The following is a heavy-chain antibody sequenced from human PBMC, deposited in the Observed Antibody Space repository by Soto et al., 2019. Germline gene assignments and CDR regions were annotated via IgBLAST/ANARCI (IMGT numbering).Heavy chain of an antibody. CDR2: IYYSGST. D-gene: IGHD6-19*01. J-gene: IGHJ5*02. CDR3: ARAVAGNSFWFDP. CDR1: GGSISSYY. V-gene: IGHV4-59*01. Sequence: SETLSLTCTVSGGSISSYYWSWIRQPPGKGLEWIGYIYYSGSTNYTPSLKSRVTISVDTSKNQFSLKLSSVTAADTAVYYCARAVAGNSFWFDPWGQGTLVTVSS.